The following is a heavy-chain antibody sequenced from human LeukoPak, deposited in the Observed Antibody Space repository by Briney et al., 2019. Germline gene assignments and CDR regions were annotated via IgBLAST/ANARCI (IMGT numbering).Heavy chain of an antibody. D-gene: IGHD1-7*01. J-gene: IGHJ5*02. V-gene: IGHV3-21*01. CDR1: GFTFSSYA. CDR2: ISSSSNYI. CDR3: ANGSTAGWFDP. Sequence: GGSLRLSCAASGFTFSSYAMSWVRQAPGKGLEWVSFISSSSNYIYYADSVKGRFTISRDNAQNSVHLQMNSLRAEDTAVYYCANGSTAGWFDPWGQGTLVTVSS.